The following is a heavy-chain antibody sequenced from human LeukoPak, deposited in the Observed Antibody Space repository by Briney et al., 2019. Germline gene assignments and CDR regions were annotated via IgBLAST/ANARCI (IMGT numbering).Heavy chain of an antibody. CDR3: ARDEVDTGIDY. D-gene: IGHD5-18*01. CDR1: GGSISSYY. J-gene: IGHJ4*02. CDR2: IYYSGST. Sequence: SETLSLTCTVSGGSISSYYWSWIRQPPGKGLEWIGYIYYSGSTNYNPSLKSRVTISVDTSKNQFSLKLSSVTAADTAVYYCARDEVDTGIDYWGQGTLVTVSS. V-gene: IGHV4-59*01.